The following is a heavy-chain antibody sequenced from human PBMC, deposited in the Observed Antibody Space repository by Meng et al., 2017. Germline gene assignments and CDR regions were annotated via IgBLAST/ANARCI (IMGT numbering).Heavy chain of an antibody. CDR1: GGSFSVYY. J-gene: IGHJ4*02. Sequence: VHIRPSGPALLNPCGPLSLPCAVYGGSFSVYYWSVIPQPPGKGLEWIGEINHSGSTNYIPSLKSRVTISVDTSKNQFSLKLSSVTAADTAVYYCARGRYFDWLSYRYYFDYWGQGTLVTVSS. D-gene: IGHD3-9*01. V-gene: IGHV4-34*02. CDR3: ARGRYFDWLSYRYYFDY. CDR2: INHSGST.